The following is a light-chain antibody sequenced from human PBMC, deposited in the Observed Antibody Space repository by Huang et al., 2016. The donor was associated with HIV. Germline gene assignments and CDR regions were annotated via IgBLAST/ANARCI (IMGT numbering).Light chain of an antibody. CDR2: DAS. CDR1: QSVSSY. CDR3: QQRSNWPLLT. Sequence: EIVLTQSPATRSLSPGKRATLSCRASQSVSSYLAWYQQKTGQAPRLLIYDASNRGTGIPARFSGSGSGTDFTLTISSLEPEDFAVYYCQQRSNWPLLTFGGGTKVEIK. J-gene: IGKJ4*01. V-gene: IGKV3-11*01.